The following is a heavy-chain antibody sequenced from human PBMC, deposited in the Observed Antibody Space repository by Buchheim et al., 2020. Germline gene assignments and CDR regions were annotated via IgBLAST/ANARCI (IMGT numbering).Heavy chain of an antibody. CDR1: GFSVSNIY. D-gene: IGHD2-21*01. V-gene: IGHV3-53*01. CDR2: IYSGGDT. J-gene: IGHJ5*01. Sequence: EVQLVESGGGLIQPGGSRRLSCAASGFSVSNIYMSWVRQAPGKGLEWVSIIYSGGDTYYADSLKGRFTISRDNSKNTLYLQMNSLRPEDTAVYYCARGPYPGWFDSWGHGTL. CDR3: ARGPYPGWFDS.